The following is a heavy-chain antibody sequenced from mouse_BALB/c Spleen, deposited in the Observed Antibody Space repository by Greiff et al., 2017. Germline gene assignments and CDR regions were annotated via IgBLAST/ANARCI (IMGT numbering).Heavy chain of an antibody. V-gene: IGHV5-17*02. CDR2: ISSGSSTI. CDR3: ARSITTAYYFDY. Sequence: DVHLVESGGGLVQPGGSRKLSCAASGFTFSSFGMHWVRQAPEKGLEWVAYISSGSSTIYYADTVKGRFTISRDNPKNTLFLQMTSLRSEDTAMYYCARSITTAYYFDYWGQGTTLTVSS. CDR1: GFTFSSFG. D-gene: IGHD1-2*01. J-gene: IGHJ2*01.